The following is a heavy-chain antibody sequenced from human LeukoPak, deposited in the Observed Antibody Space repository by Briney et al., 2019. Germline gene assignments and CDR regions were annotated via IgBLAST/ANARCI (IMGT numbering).Heavy chain of an antibody. D-gene: IGHD3-10*01. CDR2: FDPGAGEI. Sequence: ASVKVSCKVSGDTLSELTMHWVRQAPGKGLEWMGGFDPGAGEILYAQQFQGRVTMTEDTSTDTAYMELTSLRSEDSGVYFCAAGGIYSLLDYWGQETLVTVSS. V-gene: IGHV1-24*01. CDR3: AAGGIYSLLDY. J-gene: IGHJ4*02. CDR1: GDTLSELT.